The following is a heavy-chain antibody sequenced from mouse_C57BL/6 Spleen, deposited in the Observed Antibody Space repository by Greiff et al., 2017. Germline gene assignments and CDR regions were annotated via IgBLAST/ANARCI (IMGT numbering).Heavy chain of an antibody. CDR2: IYWDDDK. Sequence: QVTLKEPGPGILQSSQTLSLTCSFSGFSLSTSGMGVSWIRQPSGKGLVWLAHIYWDDDKRYNPFLKSPPTIYKDTSRNQVFRKITRVDTADTATDYWARRAGSNYGYAMDYWGQGTSVTVSS. D-gene: IGHD2-5*01. J-gene: IGHJ4*01. CDR3: ARRAGSNYGYAMDY. V-gene: IGHV8-12*01. CDR1: GFSLSTSGMG.